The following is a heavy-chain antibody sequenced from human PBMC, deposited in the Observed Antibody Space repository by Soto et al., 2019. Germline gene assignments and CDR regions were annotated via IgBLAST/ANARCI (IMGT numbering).Heavy chain of an antibody. Sequence: LSLTCAVYGGSFSGYYWSWIRQPPGKGLEWIGEINHSGSTNYNPSLKSRVTISVDTSKNQFSLKLSSVTAADTAVYYCARVRYYLTMTIDYWGQGTLVTVSS. J-gene: IGHJ4*02. CDR1: GGSFSGYY. V-gene: IGHV4-34*01. D-gene: IGHD3-22*01. CDR2: INHSGST. CDR3: ARVRYYLTMTIDY.